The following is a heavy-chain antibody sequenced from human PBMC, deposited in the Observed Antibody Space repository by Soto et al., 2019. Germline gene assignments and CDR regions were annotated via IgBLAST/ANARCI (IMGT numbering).Heavy chain of an antibody. CDR1: EYTFTSYT. V-gene: IGHV1-3*01. CDR2: INGGNGNT. D-gene: IGHD4-4*01. J-gene: IGHJ4*02. CDR3: ARELQGLYYFDY. Sequence: ASVKVSCKASEYTFTSYTMHWVLQAPGQRLEWMGWINGGNGNTKYSQKFQGRVTITRDTSASTAYMELSSLRSDDTVVYYCARELQGLYYFDYWGQGTLVTVSS.